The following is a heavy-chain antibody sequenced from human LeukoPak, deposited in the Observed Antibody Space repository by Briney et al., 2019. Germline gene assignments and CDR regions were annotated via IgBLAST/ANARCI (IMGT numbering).Heavy chain of an antibody. D-gene: IGHD2-2*01. CDR3: ARRGGPALC. V-gene: IGHV4-34*01. J-gene: IGHJ4*02. Sequence: PSETLSLTCAVYGGSFSGYYWNWIRQPPGKGLEWIGEINPSGSTNYNPSLKSRVTISVDTSKNQFSLKLSSVTAADTAVYYCARRGGPALCWGQGTLVTVSS. CDR1: GGSFSGYY. CDR2: INPSGST.